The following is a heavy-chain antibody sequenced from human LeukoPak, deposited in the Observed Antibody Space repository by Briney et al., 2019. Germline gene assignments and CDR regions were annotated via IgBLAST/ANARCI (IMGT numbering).Heavy chain of an antibody. CDR3: ARVGYSYGYGCLDY. Sequence: GGSLRLSCAASGFTFSSYSMNWVRQAPGKGLEWFSSISSSSSYIYYADSVKGRFTISRDNAKNSLYLQMNSLRAEDTAVYYCARVGYSYGYGCLDYWGQGTLVTVSS. V-gene: IGHV3-21*01. CDR2: ISSSSSYI. D-gene: IGHD5-18*01. J-gene: IGHJ4*02. CDR1: GFTFSSYS.